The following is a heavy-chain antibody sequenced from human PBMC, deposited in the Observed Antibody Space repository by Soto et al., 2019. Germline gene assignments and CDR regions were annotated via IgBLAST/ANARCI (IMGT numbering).Heavy chain of an antibody. CDR2: IYYSGST. D-gene: IGHD2-15*01. V-gene: IGHV4-30-4*01. CDR1: GGSISSGDYY. J-gene: IGHJ4*02. CDR3: AARGVYCSGYPIPGVFDY. Sequence: PSETLSLTCTVSGGSISSGDYYWSWIRQPPGKGLEWIGYIYYSGSTYYNPSLKSRVTISVDTSKNQFSLKLSSVTAADTAVYYCAARGVYCSGYPIPGVFDYWGQGTLVTVSS.